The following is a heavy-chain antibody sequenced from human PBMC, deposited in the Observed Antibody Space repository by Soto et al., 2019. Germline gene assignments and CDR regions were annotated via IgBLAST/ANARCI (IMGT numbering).Heavy chain of an antibody. CDR3: ARVSGYYLPDY. CDR2: INAGNGNT. D-gene: IGHD5-12*01. V-gene: IGHV1-3*01. Sequence: GASVKVSCKASGYTFTNYAMHWVRQAPGQRLEWMGWINAGNGNTKYSQKFQGRVTITRDTSASTAYMELSSLRSEDTAVYYCARVSGYYLPDYWGQGTLVTVCS. CDR1: GYTFTNYA. J-gene: IGHJ4*02.